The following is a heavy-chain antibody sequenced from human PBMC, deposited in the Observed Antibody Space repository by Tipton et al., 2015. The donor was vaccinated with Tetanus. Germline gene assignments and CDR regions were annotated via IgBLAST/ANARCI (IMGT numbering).Heavy chain of an antibody. CDR3: ARTPWSGYSYEFDY. CDR1: GFTFSSYA. D-gene: IGHD5-18*01. CDR2: IYSGGSST. Sequence: SLRLSCAASGFTFSSYAMSWVRQAPGKGLEWVSVIYSGGSSTYYADSVKGRFTISRDNSKNTLYLQMSSLRAEDTAVYYCARTPWSGYSYEFDYWGQGTLVTVSS. J-gene: IGHJ4*02. V-gene: IGHV3-23*03.